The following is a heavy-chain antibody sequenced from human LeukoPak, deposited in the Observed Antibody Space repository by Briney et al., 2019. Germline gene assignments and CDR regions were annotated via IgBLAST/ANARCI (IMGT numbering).Heavy chain of an antibody. Sequence: GGSLRLSCAASGFTVSSIYMSWVRQAPGKGLEWVSVIYSGGSTYYADSVKGRFTISRANSKNTLYLQMNSLRAEDTAVYYCARAVAGGEYYFDYWGQGTLVTVSS. CDR2: IYSGGST. D-gene: IGHD3-10*01. CDR3: ARAVAGGEYYFDY. V-gene: IGHV3-66*02. CDR1: GFTVSSIY. J-gene: IGHJ4*02.